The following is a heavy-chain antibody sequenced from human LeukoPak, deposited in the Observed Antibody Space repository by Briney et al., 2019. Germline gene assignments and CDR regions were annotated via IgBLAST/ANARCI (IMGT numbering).Heavy chain of an antibody. J-gene: IGHJ4*02. CDR2: INCGNGKT. CDR1: GYSFNNYA. Sequence: ASVKLSCTASGYSFNNYAMQWVRQAPGQRLEWMGWINCGNGKTKYSEKFQGTVTITRDTSAITAYMDLSSLRAEDTAVYYCARSIWYCQQYYFDYWGQGTLVTVSS. D-gene: IGHD6-13*01. V-gene: IGHV1-3*01. CDR3: ARSIWYCQQYYFDY.